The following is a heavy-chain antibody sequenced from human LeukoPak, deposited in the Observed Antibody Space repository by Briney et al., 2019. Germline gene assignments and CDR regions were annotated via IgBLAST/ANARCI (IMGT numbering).Heavy chain of an antibody. CDR3: ARAISCSGGSCYSPDIY. D-gene: IGHD2-15*01. V-gene: IGHV7-4-1*02. CDR1: GYTFTSYA. CDR2: INTNTGNP. J-gene: IGHJ4*02. Sequence: ASVKVSCKASGYTFTSYAMNWVRQAPGQGLEWMGWINTNTGNPTYAQGFTGRFVFSLDTSVSTAYLQISSLEAEDTAVYYCARAISCSGGSCYSPDIYWGQGTLVTVSS.